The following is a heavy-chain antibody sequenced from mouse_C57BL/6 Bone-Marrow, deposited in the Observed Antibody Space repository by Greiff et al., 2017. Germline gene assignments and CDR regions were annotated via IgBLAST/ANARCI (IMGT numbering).Heavy chain of an antibody. CDR1: GFNIKDDY. Sequence: EVKLVESGAELVRPGASVKLSCTASGFNIKDDYMHWVKQRPEQGLEWIGWIDPENGDTEYASKFQGKATITADTSSNTAYLQPSSLTSEDTAVYYCTTSWFAYWGQGTLVTVSA. J-gene: IGHJ3*01. V-gene: IGHV14-4*01. CDR3: TTSWFAY. CDR2: IDPENGDT.